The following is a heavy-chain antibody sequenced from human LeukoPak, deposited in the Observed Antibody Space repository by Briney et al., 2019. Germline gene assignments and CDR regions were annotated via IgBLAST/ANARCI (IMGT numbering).Heavy chain of an antibody. J-gene: IGHJ4*02. V-gene: IGHV1-3*01. CDR1: GYTFTSYA. Sequence: ASVKVSCKASGYTFTSYAMHWVRQAPGQRLEWMGWINAGNGNTKYSQKFQGRVTITRDTSTSTAYMELRSLRSDDTAVYYCARGRLQILYCSSTSCHLDYWGQGTLVTVSS. CDR2: INAGNGNT. CDR3: ARGRLQILYCSSTSCHLDY. D-gene: IGHD2-2*01.